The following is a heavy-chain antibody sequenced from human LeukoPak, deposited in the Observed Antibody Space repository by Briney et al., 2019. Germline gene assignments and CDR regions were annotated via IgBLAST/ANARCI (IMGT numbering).Heavy chain of an antibody. V-gene: IGHV4-61*05. J-gene: IGHJ4*02. CDR1: GGSISSSSYY. Sequence: SETLSLTRTVSGGSISSSSYYWGWIRQPPGKGLEWIGYVYYTGDTEYNPSLKSRVTISIDTSKKQFSLKLSSVTAADTAVYYCVRQPWNMGAYYFDSWGQGALVTVSS. CDR2: VYYTGDT. D-gene: IGHD1-26*01. CDR3: VRQPWNMGAYYFDS.